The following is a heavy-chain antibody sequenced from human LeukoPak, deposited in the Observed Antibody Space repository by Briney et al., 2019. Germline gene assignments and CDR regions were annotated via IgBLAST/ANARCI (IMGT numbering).Heavy chain of an antibody. D-gene: IGHD2-15*01. Sequence: PSETLSLTCTVSGGSISSYYWSWIRQPPGKGLEWIGYIYYSGSTNYNPSLKSRVTISVDTSKNQFSLKLSSVTAADTAVYYCARGRFPPLWVIVAATLFDYWGQGTLVTVSS. J-gene: IGHJ4*02. CDR1: GGSISSYY. CDR2: IYYSGST. V-gene: IGHV4-59*12. CDR3: ARGRFPPLWVIVAATLFDY.